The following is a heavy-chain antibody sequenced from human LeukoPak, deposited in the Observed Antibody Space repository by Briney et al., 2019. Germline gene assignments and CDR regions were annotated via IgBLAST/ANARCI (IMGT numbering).Heavy chain of an antibody. V-gene: IGHV3-30-3*01. J-gene: IGHJ4*02. CDR1: GFTFSSYA. D-gene: IGHD3-22*01. CDR2: ISHDGSNK. Sequence: GGSLRLSCAASGFTFSSYAMHWVRQAPGKGLEWVAVISHDGSNKYYADSVKGRFTISRDNSKNTLYLQMNSLRAEDTAVYYCATPGDYDSSGYYYWGQGTLVTVSS. CDR3: ATPGDYDSSGYYY.